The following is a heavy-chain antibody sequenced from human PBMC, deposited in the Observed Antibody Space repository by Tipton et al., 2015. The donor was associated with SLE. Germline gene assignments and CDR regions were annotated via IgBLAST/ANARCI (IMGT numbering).Heavy chain of an antibody. J-gene: IGHJ4*02. V-gene: IGHV3-23*01. CDR2: TSPSGGMK. CDR3: ARVDTAMVFPFGGYYLDY. CDR1: GFTFSTYA. D-gene: IGHD5-18*01. Sequence: SLRLSCVASGFTFSTYAMSWVRQAPGKGLEWVSGTSPSGGMKFYADSVKGRFSISRDNSDNRLSLQMNSLRVDDTAVYYCARVDTAMVFPFGGYYLDYWGQGILVTVSS.